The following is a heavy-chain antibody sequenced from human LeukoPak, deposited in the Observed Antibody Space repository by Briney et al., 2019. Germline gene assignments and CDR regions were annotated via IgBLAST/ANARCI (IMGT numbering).Heavy chain of an antibody. J-gene: IGHJ4*02. Sequence: ASVKLSCKASRGTFSSYTISWVRQAPGQGLEWMGRIIPILGIANYAQKFQGRVTITADKSTSTAYMELSSLRSEDTAVYYCARVNGYSYGSMYYFDYWGQGTLVTVSS. V-gene: IGHV1-69*02. CDR1: RGTFSSYT. CDR3: ARVNGYSYGSMYYFDY. D-gene: IGHD5-18*01. CDR2: IIPILGIA.